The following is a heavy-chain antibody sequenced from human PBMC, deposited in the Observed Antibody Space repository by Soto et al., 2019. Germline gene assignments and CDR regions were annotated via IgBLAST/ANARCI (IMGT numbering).Heavy chain of an antibody. CDR1: GFTFSSYS. CDR3: ARVFTVASDY. D-gene: IGHD6-19*01. J-gene: IGHJ4*02. V-gene: IGHV3-21*01. CDR2: ISSSSSYI. Sequence: EVQLVESGGGLVKPGGSLRLSCAASGFTFSSYSMNWVRQAPGKWLEWVSSISSSSSYIYYADSVKGRFTISRDNAKNSLYLQMNSLRAEDTAVYYCARVFTVASDYWGQGTLVTVSS.